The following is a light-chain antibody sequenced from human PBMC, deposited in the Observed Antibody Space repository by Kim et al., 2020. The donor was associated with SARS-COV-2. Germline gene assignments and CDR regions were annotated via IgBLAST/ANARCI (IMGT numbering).Light chain of an antibody. V-gene: IGLV3-19*01. J-gene: IGLJ2*01. Sequence: LGQTVRITCQGDSLRSYYASRYQQKPGQAPVLVIYGKNNRPSGIPDRFSGSSSGNTASLTITGAQAEDEADYYCNSRDSSGNHHVVFGGGTQLTVL. CDR2: GKN. CDR3: NSRDSSGNHHVV. CDR1: SLRSYY.